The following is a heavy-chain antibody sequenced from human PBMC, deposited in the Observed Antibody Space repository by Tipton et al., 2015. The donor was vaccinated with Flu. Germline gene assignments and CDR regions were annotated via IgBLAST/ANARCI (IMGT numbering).Heavy chain of an antibody. J-gene: IGHJ6*03. CDR3: TTDPPQYSSSPLYYYYSYMDV. Sequence: GSLRLSCAASGFTFSNAWMSWVRQAPGKGLEWVGRIKSKTDGGTTDYAAPVKGRFTISRDDSKNTLYLQMNSLKTEDTAVYYCTTDPPQYSSSPLYYYYSYMDVWGKGTTVTVSS. CDR1: GFTFSNAW. D-gene: IGHD6-6*01. V-gene: IGHV3-15*01. CDR2: IKSKTDGGTT.